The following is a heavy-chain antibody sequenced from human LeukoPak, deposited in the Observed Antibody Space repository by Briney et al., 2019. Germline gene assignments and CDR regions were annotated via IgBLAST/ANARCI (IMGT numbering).Heavy chain of an antibody. D-gene: IGHD3-16*01. J-gene: IGHJ3*02. Sequence: ASVKVSCKASGYTFPSYFMHWVRQAPGQGLEWMGIINPTGGSTTYAQKFQGRVTITADESTSTAYMELSSLRSEDTAVYYCAATGAMHAFDIWGQGTMVTVSS. CDR2: INPTGGST. CDR1: GYTFPSYF. V-gene: IGHV1-46*01. CDR3: AATGAMHAFDI.